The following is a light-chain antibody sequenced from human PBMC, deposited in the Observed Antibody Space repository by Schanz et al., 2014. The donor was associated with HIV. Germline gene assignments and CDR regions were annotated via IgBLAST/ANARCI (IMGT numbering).Light chain of an antibody. CDR3: CSYSRSGTPHYV. Sequence: SALTQPASVSGSPGQSITISYTGTSSDIGGYNYVSWYQQHPGKAPKLMIYDVSNRPSGVSNRFSGSRSGITASLTISGLQAEDEADYYCCSYSRSGTPHYVFGTGTKLTVL. CDR1: SSDIGGYNY. J-gene: IGLJ1*01. V-gene: IGLV2-14*01. CDR2: DVS.